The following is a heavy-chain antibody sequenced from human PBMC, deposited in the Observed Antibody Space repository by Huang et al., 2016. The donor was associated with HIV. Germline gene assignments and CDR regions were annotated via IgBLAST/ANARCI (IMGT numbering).Heavy chain of an antibody. J-gene: IGHJ6*02. V-gene: IGHV4-34*02. CDR1: GGSFSGYY. Sequence: QVQLEQWGAGLLKPSETLSLTCAVYGGSFSGYYWTWIRQSPGRGLEWIGEISHTAITPHNPALRGRLTLSVDPSKKQLSLKLKSVTVADTATYYCARAEDVGRFGQLLPPPYGMDIWGRGTTVIVSS. D-gene: IGHD3-10*01. CDR2: ISHTAIT. CDR3: ARAEDVGRFGQLLPPPYGMDI.